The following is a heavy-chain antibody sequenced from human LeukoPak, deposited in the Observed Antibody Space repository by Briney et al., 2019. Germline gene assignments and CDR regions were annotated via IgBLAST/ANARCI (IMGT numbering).Heavy chain of an antibody. V-gene: IGHV4-38-2*02. CDR2: IYHSGST. D-gene: IGHD3-3*01. CDR1: GYSIRSGYY. J-gene: IGHJ6*03. CDR3: ARVHTTYYDFWSGSAAYYMDV. Sequence: SETLSLTCTVSGYSIRSGYYWGWIRQPPGKGLEWIGSIYHSGSTSYNPSLKSRVTISVDTSKNQFSLKLSSVTAADTAVYYCARVHTTYYDFWSGSAAYYMDVWGKGTTVTVSS.